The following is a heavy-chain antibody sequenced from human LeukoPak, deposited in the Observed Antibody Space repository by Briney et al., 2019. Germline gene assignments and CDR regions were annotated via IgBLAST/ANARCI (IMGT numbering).Heavy chain of an antibody. D-gene: IGHD4-17*01. CDR1: GFTFSSYS. V-gene: IGHV3-48*04. Sequence: GGSVRLSCAASGFTFSSYSMNWVRQAPGKGLEWVSYISSSSSTIYYADSVKGRFTISRDNAKNSLYLQMNSLRAEDTAVYYCAKLLDYGDYENWFDPWGQGTLVTVSS. CDR3: AKLLDYGDYENWFDP. J-gene: IGHJ5*02. CDR2: ISSSSSTI.